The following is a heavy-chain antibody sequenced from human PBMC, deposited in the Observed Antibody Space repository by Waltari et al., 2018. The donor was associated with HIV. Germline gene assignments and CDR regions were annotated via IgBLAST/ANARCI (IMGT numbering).Heavy chain of an antibody. J-gene: IGHJ5*02. CDR1: GGSISSYNW. CDR2: MYHSGIT. Sequence: QVQLQESGPGLVKSSETLSLTCVVSGGSISSYNWWSWVRQPPGRGLEWIGEMYHSGITNYHSSLKSRATISIDKSRNQFSPKLTSVTAADTAVYYCARVASGDYASSWLDPWGQGILVTVST. D-gene: IGHD4-17*01. CDR3: ARVASGDYASSWLDP. V-gene: IGHV4-4*02.